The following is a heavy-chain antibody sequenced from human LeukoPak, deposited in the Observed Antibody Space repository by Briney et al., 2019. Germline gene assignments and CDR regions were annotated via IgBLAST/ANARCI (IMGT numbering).Heavy chain of an antibody. CDR1: GFTFSNYW. Sequence: PGGSLRLSCVASGFTFSNYWMHWVRQAPGKGLVWVSRINSDGSSTTYADSVKGRFTISRDNAKNTLYLQMNSLRAEDTAVYYCAREPHGYWWFDPWGQGTLVTVSS. D-gene: IGHD5-18*01. CDR3: AREPHGYWWFDP. CDR2: INSDGSST. J-gene: IGHJ5*02. V-gene: IGHV3-74*03.